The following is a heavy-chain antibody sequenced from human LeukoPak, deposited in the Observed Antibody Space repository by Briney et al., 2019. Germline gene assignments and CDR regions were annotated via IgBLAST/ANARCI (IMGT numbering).Heavy chain of an antibody. V-gene: IGHV3-64D*09. CDR2: IGHNGGNT. J-gene: IGHJ4*02. CDR1: GFTVSSNY. CDR3: VKPYNSGWLPWYFDY. D-gene: IGHD6-19*01. Sequence: PGGSLRLSCAASGFTVSSNYMSWVRQAPGKGLEYVSGIGHNGGNTCYADSLKGRFAISRDDSKSTLYLQMSSLRGEDTAVYYCVKPYNSGWLPWYFDYWGQGTLVTVSS.